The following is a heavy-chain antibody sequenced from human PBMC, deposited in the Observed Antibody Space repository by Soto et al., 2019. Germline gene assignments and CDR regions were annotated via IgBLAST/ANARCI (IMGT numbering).Heavy chain of an antibody. CDR1: GFTFSSYD. J-gene: IGHJ3*02. D-gene: IGHD6-6*01. V-gene: IGHV3-13*01. CDR3: ARGIAARPGLLGAFDI. CDR2: IGTAGDT. Sequence: GGSLRLSCAASGFTFSSYDMHWVRQATGKGLEWVSAIGTAGDTYYPGSVKGRFTVSRENAKNSLYLQMNSLRAGDTAVYYCARGIAARPGLLGAFDIWGQGTMVTVSS.